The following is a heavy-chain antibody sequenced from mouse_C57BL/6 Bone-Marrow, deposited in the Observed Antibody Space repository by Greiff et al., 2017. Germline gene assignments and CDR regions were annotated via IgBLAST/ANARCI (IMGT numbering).Heavy chain of an antibody. Sequence: QVQLQQPGAELVKPGASVKMSCKASGYTFTSYWITWVKQRPGQGLEWIGDIYPGSGSTNYNEKFKSKATLTVDTSSSTAYMQLSSLTSEDSGVYYCARDYYGNFYFDYWGQGTTLTVSS. CDR2: IYPGSGST. J-gene: IGHJ2*01. CDR1: GYTFTSYW. CDR3: ARDYYGNFYFDY. D-gene: IGHD2-1*01. V-gene: IGHV1-55*01.